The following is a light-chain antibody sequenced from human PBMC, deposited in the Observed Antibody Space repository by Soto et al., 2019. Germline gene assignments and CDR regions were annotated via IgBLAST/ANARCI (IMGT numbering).Light chain of an antibody. CDR3: QQTYGTWT. J-gene: IGKJ1*01. Sequence: DLQMTQSPSSLPASVGDRVTITCRASQSISDYVNWYQQKPGKAPNLLIYGASSLHTGVPSRFSGSGSGTDFTLTISSLQPEDFATYYCQQTYGTWTFGQGTKVEIK. CDR2: GAS. CDR1: QSISDY. V-gene: IGKV1-39*01.